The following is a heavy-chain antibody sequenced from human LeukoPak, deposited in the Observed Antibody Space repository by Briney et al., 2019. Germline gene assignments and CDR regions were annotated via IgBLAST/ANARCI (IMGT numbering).Heavy chain of an antibody. D-gene: IGHD6-6*01. V-gene: IGHV4-39*07. CDR2: ISYSGNT. CDR1: GDSISSSHYY. CDR3: ARAGFALAPHRGTPFDY. J-gene: IGHJ4*02. Sequence: SETLSLTCTVSGDSISSSHYYWGWIRQPPGKGLEWIVTISYSGNTYYNSCLKSRATISVNTSKNQFSLKLTSVTAADTAVYYCARAGFALAPHRGTPFDYWGQGTLVTVSS.